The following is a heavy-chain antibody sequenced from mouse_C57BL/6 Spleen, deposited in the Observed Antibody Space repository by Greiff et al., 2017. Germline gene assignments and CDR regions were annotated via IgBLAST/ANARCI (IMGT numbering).Heavy chain of an antibody. CDR3: AKGDSSGYVYFDY. D-gene: IGHD3-2*02. J-gene: IGHJ2*01. CDR1: GYTFTSYW. CDR2: IDPSDSYT. Sequence: QVHVKQPGAELVMPGASVKLSCKASGYTFTSYWMHWVKQRPGQGLEWIGEIDPSDSYTNYNQKFKGKSTLTVAKSSSTAYMQLSSLTSEDSAVNYCAKGDSSGYVYFDYWGQGTTLTVSS. V-gene: IGHV1-69*01.